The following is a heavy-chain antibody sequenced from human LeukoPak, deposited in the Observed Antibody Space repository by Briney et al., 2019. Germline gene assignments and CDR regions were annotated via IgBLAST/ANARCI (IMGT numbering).Heavy chain of an antibody. Sequence: SETLSLTRAVYGGSFSGYYWSWIRQPPGKGLEWIGEINHSGSTNYNPSLKSRVTISVDTSKNQFSLKLSSVTAADTAVYYCARGKGSMVRGVFNWFDPWGQGTLVTVSS. V-gene: IGHV4-34*01. J-gene: IGHJ5*02. D-gene: IGHD3-10*01. CDR3: ARGKGSMVRGVFNWFDP. CDR1: GGSFSGYY. CDR2: INHSGST.